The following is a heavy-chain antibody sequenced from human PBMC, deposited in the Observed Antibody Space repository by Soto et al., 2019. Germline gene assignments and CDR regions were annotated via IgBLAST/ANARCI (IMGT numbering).Heavy chain of an antibody. D-gene: IGHD2-21*01. V-gene: IGHV3-33*01. CDR3: ARGLHSLFDY. CDR1: GFTFSNYG. J-gene: IGHJ4*02. CDR2: IWYDGNNK. Sequence: QVQLVESGGGVVQPGGSLRLSCAASGFTFSNYGMHWVRQAPGKGLEWVAGIWYDGNNKYYADSLKGRLTISRDNSNNTLYVQMTSLRGEDTAVYYCARGLHSLFDYWGQGTLVTVSS.